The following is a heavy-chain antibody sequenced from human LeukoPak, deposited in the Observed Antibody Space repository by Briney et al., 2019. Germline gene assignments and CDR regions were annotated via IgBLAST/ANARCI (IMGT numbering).Heavy chain of an antibody. CDR3: ARGGQTSLNFDY. CDR2: ISSSSSYI. V-gene: IGHV3-21*01. CDR1: GFTFSSYS. Sequence: GGSLRLSCAASGFTFSSYSMNWVRQAPGKGLEWVSSISSSSSYIYYADSVKGRFTISRGNAKNSLYLQMNSLRAEDTAVYYCARGGQTSLNFDYWGQGTLVTVSS. J-gene: IGHJ4*02.